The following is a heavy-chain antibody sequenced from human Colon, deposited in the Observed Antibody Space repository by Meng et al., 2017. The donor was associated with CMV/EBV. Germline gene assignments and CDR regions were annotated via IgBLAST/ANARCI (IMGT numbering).Heavy chain of an antibody. V-gene: IGHV3-7*01. CDR2: IKQDGSEK. Sequence: GESLKISCAASGFTFSSYWMSWVRQAPGKGLEWVANIKQDGSEKYYVDSVKGRFTISRDNAKNSLYLQMNSRRAEDTAVYYCARDFAPGGDGMDVWGQGTTVTVSS. J-gene: IGHJ6*02. CDR1: GFTFSSYW. CDR3: ARDFAPGGDGMDV. D-gene: IGHD3-16*01.